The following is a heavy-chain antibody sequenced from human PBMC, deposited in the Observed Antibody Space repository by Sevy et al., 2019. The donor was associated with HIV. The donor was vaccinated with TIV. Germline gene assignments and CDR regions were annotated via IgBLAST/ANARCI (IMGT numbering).Heavy chain of an antibody. D-gene: IGHD1-26*01. V-gene: IGHV4-30-4*01. J-gene: IGHJ3*02. CDR1: GGSINGSDYY. CDR2: IYYSVST. CDR3: ARLGATNAFDI. Sequence: SETLSLTCTVSGGSINGSDYYWSWIRQPPGKGLEWIGYIYYSVSTYCNPSLKSRVTISVDTSKNQFSLKLSSVTAADTAVYFCARLGATNAFDIWGQWTMVTVSS.